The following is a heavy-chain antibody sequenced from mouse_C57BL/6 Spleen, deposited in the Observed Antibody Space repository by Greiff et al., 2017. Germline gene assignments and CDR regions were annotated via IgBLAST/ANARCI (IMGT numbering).Heavy chain of an antibody. CDR1: GFTFSDYG. V-gene: IGHV5-17*01. J-gene: IGHJ3*01. CDR2: ISSGSSTL. Sequence: EVKLVESGGGLVKPGGFLKLSCAASGFTFSDYGMHWVRQAPEKGLEWVAYISSGSSTLYSADTVKGRFTISRDNAKNTLFLQMTSLRSEDTAMYYYVKAFANWRSAALVPVSA. CDR3: VKAFAN.